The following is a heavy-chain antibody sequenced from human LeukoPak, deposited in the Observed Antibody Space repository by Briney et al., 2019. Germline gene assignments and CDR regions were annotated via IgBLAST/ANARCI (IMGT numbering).Heavy chain of an antibody. Sequence: ASVKVSCKASGYTFTSYDINWVRQATGQGLEWMGWMNPNSGNTGYARKFQGRVTITRNTSISTAYMELSSLRSEDTAVYYCARGRSIAARGDYYMDVWGKGTTVTVSS. CDR1: GYTFTSYD. V-gene: IGHV1-8*03. D-gene: IGHD6-6*01. CDR3: ARGRSIAARGDYYMDV. CDR2: MNPNSGNT. J-gene: IGHJ6*03.